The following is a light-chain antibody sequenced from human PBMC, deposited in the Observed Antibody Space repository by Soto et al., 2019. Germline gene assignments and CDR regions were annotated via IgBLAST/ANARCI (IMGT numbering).Light chain of an antibody. J-gene: IGLJ2*01. CDR3: QTWGSGIV. CDR1: SAHSLFA. Sequence: QPVLTQSPSASASLGASVRLTCTLSSAHSLFAVAWHQHQPDKGPRFLMKLNNDGSHTKGDGIPDRFSGSSSGAERYLTISSLQSEDEGDYYCQTWGSGIVFGGGTKVTVL. V-gene: IGLV4-69*01. CDR2: LNNDGSH.